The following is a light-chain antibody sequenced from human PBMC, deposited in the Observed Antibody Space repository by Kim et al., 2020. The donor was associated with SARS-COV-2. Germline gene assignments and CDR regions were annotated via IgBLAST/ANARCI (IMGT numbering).Light chain of an antibody. CDR3: SSYTSSTTLV. J-gene: IGLJ2*01. V-gene: IGLV2-14*03. CDR1: SRDVGTYNS. Sequence: GQSIPISCTGTSRDVGTYNSRSWYQQHPGNAPKSMIYDVRNRPSRVSKRFSGSKSGNTSSLTISGLQAEDEADYYCSSYTSSTTLVFAGGTQLTVL. CDR2: DVR.